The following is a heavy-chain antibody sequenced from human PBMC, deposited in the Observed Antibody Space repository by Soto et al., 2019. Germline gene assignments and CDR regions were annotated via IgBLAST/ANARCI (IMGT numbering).Heavy chain of an antibody. V-gene: IGHV3-13*05. J-gene: IGHJ6*02. CDR3: ARTDRDFYGLDV. Sequence: EVQLVESGGGLVQPGGSLRLSCEASGFTFRNYDMHWVRQGTGKGLEWVSGISAAGDPDYADSVEGPFTISRENAQNSFFLQMNSLRVGDTAVYYCARTDRDFYGLDVWGQGTTVIVSS. CDR2: ISAAGDP. CDR1: GFTFRNYD.